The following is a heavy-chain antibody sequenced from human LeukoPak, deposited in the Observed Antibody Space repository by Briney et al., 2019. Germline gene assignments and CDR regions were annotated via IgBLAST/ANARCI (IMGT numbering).Heavy chain of an antibody. CDR3: ARGFAVGDDFYYYGMDV. Sequence: ASVKVSCKASGYTFTGYYMHWVRQAPGQGLEWMGWINPNSGGTNYAQKFQGRVTMTRDTSISTAYMELSRLRSDDTAVYYCARGFAVGDDFYYYGMDVWGQGTTVTVSS. D-gene: IGHD3-16*01. CDR2: INPNSGGT. J-gene: IGHJ6*02. CDR1: GYTFTGYY. V-gene: IGHV1-2*02.